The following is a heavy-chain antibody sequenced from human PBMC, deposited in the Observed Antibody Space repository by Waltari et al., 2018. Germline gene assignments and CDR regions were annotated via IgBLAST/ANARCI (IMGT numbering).Heavy chain of an antibody. D-gene: IGHD3-3*01. CDR2: IYTSGST. J-gene: IGHJ4*02. Sequence: QVQLQESGPGLVKPSETLSLTCTVSGGSISSHSLRWLRQHPGKGLEWIGYIYTSGSTNYNPSLKSRVTISVDTSKNQFSLKLSSVTAADTAVYYCARDHYDFWSGPMYYFDYWGQGTLVTVSS. V-gene: IGHV4-4*09. CDR1: GGSISSHS. CDR3: ARDHYDFWSGPMYYFDY.